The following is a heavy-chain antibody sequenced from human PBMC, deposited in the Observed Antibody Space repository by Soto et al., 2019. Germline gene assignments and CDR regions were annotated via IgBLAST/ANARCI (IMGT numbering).Heavy chain of an antibody. J-gene: IGHJ4*02. CDR3: SGGTYYFDS. D-gene: IGHD1-26*01. Sequence: QVQLVESGGDVVQPGRSLRLSCAASGFTFSNYGMHWARQAPGKGLEWVAAILYDGSNKYYADSVKGRFTISRDNSKNTLSLPMNSLRAEDTAVYYSSGGTYYFDSCGQGTLVTVSS. CDR1: GFTFSNYG. CDR2: ILYDGSNK. V-gene: IGHV3-33*01.